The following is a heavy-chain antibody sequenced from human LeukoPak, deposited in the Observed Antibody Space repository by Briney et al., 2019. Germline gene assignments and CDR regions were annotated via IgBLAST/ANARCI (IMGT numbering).Heavy chain of an antibody. CDR3: ARGTGTTDY. CDR2: ISSDGSNK. V-gene: IGHV3-33*01. Sequence: GGSLRLSCAASGFTFSSYGMHWVRQAPGKGLEWVTLISSDGSNKYYADSVKGRFTISRDNSKNTLYLQMSSLRAEDTAVYYCARGTGTTDYWGQGILVTVSS. D-gene: IGHD1-1*01. J-gene: IGHJ4*02. CDR1: GFTFSSYG.